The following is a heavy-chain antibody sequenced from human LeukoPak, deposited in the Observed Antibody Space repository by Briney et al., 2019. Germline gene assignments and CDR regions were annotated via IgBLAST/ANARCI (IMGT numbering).Heavy chain of an antibody. D-gene: IGHD2-21*01. CDR1: GGSFSGYY. CDR2: INHSGST. Sequence: PSETLSLTCAVYGGSFSGYYWSWIRQPPGKGLEWIGEINHSGSTNYNPSLKSRVTISVDTSKNQFSLKLSSVTAADTAVYYCATSLIYFDYWGQGTLVTVSS. CDR3: ATSLIYFDY. V-gene: IGHV4-34*01. J-gene: IGHJ4*02.